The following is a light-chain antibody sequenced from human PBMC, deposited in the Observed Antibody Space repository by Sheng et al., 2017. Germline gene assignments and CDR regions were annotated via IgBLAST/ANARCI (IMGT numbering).Light chain of an antibody. CDR1: QSVSRY. CDR2: DAS. J-gene: IGKJ4*01. V-gene: IGKV3-11*01. Sequence: EIVLTQSPATLSLSPGERATLSCRASQSVSRYVAWYQQKPGQSPRLLIYDASNRATGIPSRFSGSGSGTDFTLTITRLEPEDFAVYYCQQYVTPALTFGGGTKVVI. CDR3: QQYVTPALT.